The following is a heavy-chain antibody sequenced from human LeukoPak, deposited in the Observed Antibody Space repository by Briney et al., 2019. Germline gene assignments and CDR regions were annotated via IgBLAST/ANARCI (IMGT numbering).Heavy chain of an antibody. CDR1: GGSISSSSYY. CDR3: ARGQDYDFWSGPVYFDY. J-gene: IGHJ4*02. D-gene: IGHD3-3*01. Sequence: PSETLSLTCTVSGGSISSSSYYWGWIRQPPGKGLAWIGSIYYSGSTYYNPSLKSRVTISVDTSKNQFSLKLSSVTAADTAVYYCARGQDYDFWSGPVYFDYWGQGTLVTVSA. V-gene: IGHV4-39*01. CDR2: IYYSGST.